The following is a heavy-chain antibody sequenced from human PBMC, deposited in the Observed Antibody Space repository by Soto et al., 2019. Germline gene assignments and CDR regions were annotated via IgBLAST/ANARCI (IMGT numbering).Heavy chain of an antibody. CDR2: ISSSSSTI. Sequence: EVQLVESGGGLVQPGGSLRLSCAASGFTFSSYSMNWVRQAPGKGLEWVSYISSSSSTIYYADSVKGRFTISRDNAKHSLYVQMNSLRAEDTAVYYCARMVSARSLEPKMFDPWGQGTLVTVSS. CDR1: GFTFSSYS. D-gene: IGHD1-1*01. CDR3: ARMVSARSLEPKMFDP. V-gene: IGHV3-48*01. J-gene: IGHJ5*02.